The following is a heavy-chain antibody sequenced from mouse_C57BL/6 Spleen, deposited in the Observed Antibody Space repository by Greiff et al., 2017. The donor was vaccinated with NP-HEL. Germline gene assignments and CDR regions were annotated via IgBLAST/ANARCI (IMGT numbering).Heavy chain of an antibody. CDR2: IYPGDGDT. J-gene: IGHJ4*01. V-gene: IGHV1-82*01. CDR1: GYAFSSSW. D-gene: IGHD3-1*01. Sequence: VQLVESGPELVKPGASVKISCKASGYAFSSSWMNWVKQRPGKGLEWIGRIYPGDGDTNYNGKFKGKATLTADKSSSTAYMQLSSLTSEDSAVYFCARGRTGFYYAMDYWGQGTSVTVSS. CDR3: ARGRTGFYYAMDY.